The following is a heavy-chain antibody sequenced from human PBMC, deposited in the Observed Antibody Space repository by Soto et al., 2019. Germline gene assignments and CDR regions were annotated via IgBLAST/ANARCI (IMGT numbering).Heavy chain of an antibody. J-gene: IGHJ3*02. CDR1: GGTFSSYA. CDR3: ARIYHYDSSGSHDAFDI. D-gene: IGHD3-22*01. Sequence: GASVKVSCKASGGTFSSYAISWVRQAPGQGLEWMGGIIPIFGTANYAQKFQGRVTITADESTSTAYMELSSLRSEDTAVYYCARIYHYDSSGSHDAFDIWGQGTMVTVSS. CDR2: IIPIFGTA. V-gene: IGHV1-69*13.